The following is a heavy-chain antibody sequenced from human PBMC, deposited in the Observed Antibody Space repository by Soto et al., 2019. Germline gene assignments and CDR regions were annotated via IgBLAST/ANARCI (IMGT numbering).Heavy chain of an antibody. CDR1: GFTFSSYA. Sequence: GGSLRLSCAASGFTFSSYAMSWVRQAPGKGLEWVSAISGSGGSTYYADSVKGWFTISRDNSKNTLYLQMNSLRAEDTAVYYCAKQKSGYPNPFDYWGQGTLVTVSS. D-gene: IGHD5-12*01. J-gene: IGHJ4*02. CDR3: AKQKSGYPNPFDY. V-gene: IGHV3-23*01. CDR2: ISGSGGST.